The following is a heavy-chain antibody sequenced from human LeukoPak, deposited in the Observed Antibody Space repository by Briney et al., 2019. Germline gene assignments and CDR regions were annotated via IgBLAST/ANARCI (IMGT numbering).Heavy chain of an antibody. CDR2: IYYSGST. CDR3: ARRYLGMVRGVIGPSAPQYNWFDP. CDR1: GGSISSSSYY. V-gene: IGHV4-39*01. J-gene: IGHJ5*02. Sequence: SETLSLTCTVSGGSISSSSYYWGWIRQPPGKGLEWIGSIYYSGSTYYNPSLKSRVTISVDTSKNQFSLKLSSVTAADTAVYYCARRYLGMVRGVIGPSAPQYNWFDPWGQGTLVTVSS. D-gene: IGHD3-10*01.